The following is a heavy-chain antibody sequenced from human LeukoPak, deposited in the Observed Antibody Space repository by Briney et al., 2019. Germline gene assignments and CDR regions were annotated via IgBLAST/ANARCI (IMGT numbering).Heavy chain of an antibody. CDR3: ARWYRAGTDYSYYYGMDV. Sequence: PGRCLRLSCAASAFTFSNNGMHWVRQAPGKGLEWVAVIWYDGSNNYYADSVKGRFTISRANSKNTLYLQMNSLRAEDTAVYYCARWYRAGTDYSYYYGMDVWGQGTTVTVSS. V-gene: IGHV3-33*01. CDR2: IWYDGSNN. J-gene: IGHJ6*02. CDR1: AFTFSNNG. D-gene: IGHD6-13*01.